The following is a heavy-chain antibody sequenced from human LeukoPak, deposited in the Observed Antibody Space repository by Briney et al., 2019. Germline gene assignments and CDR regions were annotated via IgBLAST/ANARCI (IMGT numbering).Heavy chain of an antibody. CDR1: GYTFTGHY. CDR2: INPNTGGT. J-gene: IGHJ4*02. V-gene: IGHV1-2*04. Sequence: EASVTVSCKASGYTFTGHYLHWVRQAPGQGLEWMGWINPNTGGTNSAQKFQGWVTMTRDTSISTAYMDLSRPRSDDTAVYYCARDEGSSSGDYFDYWGQGTLVTVSS. CDR3: ARDEGSSSGDYFDY. D-gene: IGHD6-6*01.